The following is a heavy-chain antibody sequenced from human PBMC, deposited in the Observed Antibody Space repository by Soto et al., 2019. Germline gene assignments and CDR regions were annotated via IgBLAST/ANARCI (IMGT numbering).Heavy chain of an antibody. CDR2: INPNSGGT. V-gene: IGHV1-2*02. CDR1: GYTFTGYY. J-gene: IGHJ6*02. CDR3: ARDFGERPDYGMDV. Sequence: ASVKVSCKASGYTFTGYYMHWVRQAPGQGLEWMGWINPNSGGTTYAQKFQGRVTMTRDTSISTAYMELSRQRSDDTAVYYCARDFGERPDYGMDVWGQGTTVTVSS. D-gene: IGHD1-1*01.